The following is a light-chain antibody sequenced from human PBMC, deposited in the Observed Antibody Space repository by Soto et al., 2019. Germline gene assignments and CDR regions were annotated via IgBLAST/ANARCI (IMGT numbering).Light chain of an antibody. V-gene: IGKV1-5*03. CDR3: QQYNSYSWT. Sequence: DIQMTQSPSTLSASVGDRVTITCRASQSISSLLAWYQQKPGKAPNLLIYKASSLESGVPSRFSGSGSGTEFTLTISSLQPDDFATYYCQQYNSYSWTFGQGTKVEI. CDR2: KAS. J-gene: IGKJ1*01. CDR1: QSISSL.